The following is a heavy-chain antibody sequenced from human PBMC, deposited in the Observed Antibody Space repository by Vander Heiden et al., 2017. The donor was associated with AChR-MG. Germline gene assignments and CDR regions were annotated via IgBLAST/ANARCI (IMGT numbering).Heavy chain of an antibody. CDR2: INHSGST. D-gene: IGHD2-15*01. J-gene: IGHJ5*02. V-gene: IGHV4-34*01. Sequence: QVQLQQWGAGLLKPSETLSLTCAVYGGSFSGYYWSCTRQPPGKGLEWIGEINHSGSTNYNPSLKSRVTISVDTSKNQFSLKLSSVTAADTAVYYCARVVAATPVPWFDPWGQGTLVTVSS. CDR1: GGSFSGYY. CDR3: ARVVAATPVPWFDP.